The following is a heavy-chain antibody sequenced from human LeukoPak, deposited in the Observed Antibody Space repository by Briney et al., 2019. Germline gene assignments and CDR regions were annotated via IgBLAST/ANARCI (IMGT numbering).Heavy chain of an antibody. CDR3: ARLPARGWYLDY. J-gene: IGHJ4*02. D-gene: IGHD6-19*01. Sequence: RASETLSLTCIVSGVSISNYYWSWIRQPPGKGLEWIGDIHTSGSTNYNPSPKSRVTISVDTSKNQFSLKLSSVTAADTAVYYCARLPARGWYLDYWGQGTLVTVSS. CDR2: IHTSGST. CDR1: GVSISNYY. V-gene: IGHV4-4*09.